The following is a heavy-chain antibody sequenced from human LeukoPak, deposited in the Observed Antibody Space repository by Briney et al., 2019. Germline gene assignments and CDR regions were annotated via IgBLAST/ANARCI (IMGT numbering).Heavy chain of an antibody. D-gene: IGHD3-10*01. CDR2: ISGSGGST. V-gene: IGHV3-23*01. CDR1: GFTFSNAW. Sequence: GGSLRLSCAASGFTFSNAWMSWVRQAPGKGLEWVSAISGSGGSTYYADSVKGRFTISRDNSKNTLYLQMNSLRAEDTAVYYCAKDKSYYYDSGSYGLDYWGQGTLVTVSS. CDR3: AKDKSYYYDSGSYGLDY. J-gene: IGHJ4*02.